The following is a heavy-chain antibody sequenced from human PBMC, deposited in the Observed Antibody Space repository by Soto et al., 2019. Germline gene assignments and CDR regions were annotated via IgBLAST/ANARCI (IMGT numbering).Heavy chain of an antibody. CDR2: TYFRSTWYN. V-gene: IGHV6-1*01. CDR3: ARGYSESYTFDY. J-gene: IGHJ4*02. CDR1: GDSVSNNNAA. D-gene: IGHD1-26*01. Sequence: SQSLSLTCAISGDSVSNNNAAWNWLRQSPSRGLEWLGRTYFRSTWYNDYAESVKSRIVITAETSKNQFSLQVNSVTPEDTAVYYCARGYSESYTFDYWGQGTLVPVSS.